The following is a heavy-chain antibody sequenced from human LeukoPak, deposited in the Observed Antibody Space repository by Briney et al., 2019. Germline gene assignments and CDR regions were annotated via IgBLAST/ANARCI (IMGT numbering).Heavy chain of an antibody. Sequence: SETLSLTCTVSGGSISSGSYYWSWIRQPAGKGLEWIGRIYTSGSPIYTPSLENRVTISIDTSKNQFYLKLNSVTAADTAVYYCARGGLRSPTDYWGQGILVTVSS. CDR3: ARGGLRSPTDY. D-gene: IGHD5-12*01. CDR2: IYTSGSP. J-gene: IGHJ4*02. CDR1: GGSISSGSYY. V-gene: IGHV4-61*02.